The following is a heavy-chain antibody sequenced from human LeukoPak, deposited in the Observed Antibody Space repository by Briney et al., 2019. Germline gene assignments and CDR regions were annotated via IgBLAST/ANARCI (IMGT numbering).Heavy chain of an antibody. CDR1: GYTFTSYY. J-gene: IGHJ4*02. Sequence: VASVKVSCKASGYTFTSYYMHWVRQAPGQGLEWMGIINPSGGSTNYAQKFQGRVTMTRDMSTSTVYMELSSLRSEDTAVYYCARDQTPLPGYSSSLAFDYWGQGTLVTVSS. D-gene: IGHD6-6*01. CDR3: ARDQTPLPGYSSSLAFDY. CDR2: INPSGGST. V-gene: IGHV1-46*01.